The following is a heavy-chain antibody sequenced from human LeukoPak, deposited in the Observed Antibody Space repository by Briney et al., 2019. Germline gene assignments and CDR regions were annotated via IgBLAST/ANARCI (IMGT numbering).Heavy chain of an antibody. Sequence: GGSPRLSCAASGLTISNAWMSWVRQAPGKGLEWVGRIKSKTDGGTTDYAAPVKGRFTFSRDDSKNTLYLQMNSLKAEDTAVYYCTTGVMITFGGVIVKTFDYWGQGTLVTVSS. CDR1: GLTISNAW. V-gene: IGHV3-15*01. D-gene: IGHD3-16*02. CDR3: TTGVMITFGGVIVKTFDY. CDR2: IKSKTDGGTT. J-gene: IGHJ4*02.